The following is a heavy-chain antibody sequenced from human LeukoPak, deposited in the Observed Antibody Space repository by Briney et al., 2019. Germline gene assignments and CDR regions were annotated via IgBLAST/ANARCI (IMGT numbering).Heavy chain of an antibody. CDR2: IYSDNT. CDR1: GFTVSSNS. CDR3: ARGYGDYVYYYYYYMDV. Sequence: PGGSLRLSCTVSGFTVSSNSMSWVRQAPGKGLEWVSFIYSDNTHYSDSVKGRFTISRDNSKNTLYLQMNSLRAEDTAVYYRARGYGDYVYYYYYYMDVWGKGTTVTISS. D-gene: IGHD4-17*01. V-gene: IGHV3-53*01. J-gene: IGHJ6*03.